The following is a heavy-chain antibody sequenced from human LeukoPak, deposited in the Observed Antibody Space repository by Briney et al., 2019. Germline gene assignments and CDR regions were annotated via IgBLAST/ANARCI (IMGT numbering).Heavy chain of an antibody. V-gene: IGHV3-74*01. J-gene: IGHJ4*02. CDR1: GFTFSNYW. CDR2: INNDGSST. Sequence: GGSLRLSCAASGFTFSNYWMHWVRQAPGKGLVWVSRINNDGSSTSYADSVKGRFTISRDNAKNTLYLQMDSLRGEDTAVYYCAKDFRIGYSAHFDYWGQGALVTVSS. CDR3: AKDFRIGYSAHFDY. D-gene: IGHD2-21*01.